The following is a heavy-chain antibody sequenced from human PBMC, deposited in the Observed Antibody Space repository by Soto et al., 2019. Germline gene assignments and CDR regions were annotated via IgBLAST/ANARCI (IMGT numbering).Heavy chain of an antibody. V-gene: IGHV3-48*02. J-gene: IGHJ4*02. Sequence: EVQLVESGGGSVQPGGSLRLSCAASGFTFSTFSMNWVRQAPGRGLAWISYISGGGRPISYADSVKGRFTISRDNAKNSLYLQMDRLTDEDTAVYYCARDLAWAFDSWGQGTLVTVSS. CDR3: ARDLAWAFDS. CDR1: GFTFSTFS. D-gene: IGHD7-27*01. CDR2: ISGGGRPI.